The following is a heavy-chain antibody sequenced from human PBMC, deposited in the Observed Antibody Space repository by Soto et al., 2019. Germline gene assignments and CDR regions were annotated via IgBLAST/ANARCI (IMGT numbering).Heavy chain of an antibody. Sequence: SETLCLTCAVYGGSFSGYYWSWIRQPPGKGLEWIGEINHSGSTNYNPSLKSRVTISVDTSKNQFSLKLSSVTAADTAVYYCARGVSFLTNFFDYWGQGTLVTVSS. CDR3: ARGVSFLTNFFDY. J-gene: IGHJ4*02. D-gene: IGHD3-16*01. CDR1: GGSFSGYY. CDR2: INHSGST. V-gene: IGHV4-34*01.